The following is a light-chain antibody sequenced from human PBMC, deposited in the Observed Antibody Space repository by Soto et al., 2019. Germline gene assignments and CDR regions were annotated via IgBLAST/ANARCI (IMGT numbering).Light chain of an antibody. CDR3: CSYAGSSLYV. V-gene: IGLV2-23*02. CDR2: EVS. CDR1: SSDVGSYNL. J-gene: IGLJ1*01. Sequence: QSVLTQPACVSGSPGQSITISCTGTSSDVGSYNLVSWYQQHPGKAPKLMIYEVSKRPSGVSNRFSGSKSGNTASLTISGLQAEDEADYYCCSYAGSSLYVFGTGTKVTVL.